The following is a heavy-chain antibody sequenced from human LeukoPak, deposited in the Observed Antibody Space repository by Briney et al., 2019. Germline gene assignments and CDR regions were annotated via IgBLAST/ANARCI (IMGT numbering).Heavy chain of an antibody. J-gene: IGHJ3*02. V-gene: IGHV4-30-2*04. CDR3: ARDLEYSGSSGGI. D-gene: IGHD1-26*01. Sequence: CRVTISVDTSKNQFSLKLSSVTAADTAVYYCARDLEYSGSSGGIWGQGTMVTVSS.